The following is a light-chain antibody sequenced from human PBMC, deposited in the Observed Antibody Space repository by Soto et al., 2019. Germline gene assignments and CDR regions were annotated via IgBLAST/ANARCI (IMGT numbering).Light chain of an antibody. CDR2: GAS. CDR1: QSISGW. CDR3: QQYNSYPWT. J-gene: IGKJ1*01. V-gene: IGKV1-5*01. Sequence: DIQMTQSPSTLSASVGDRATIACRASQSISGWLAWYQQKPGKAPNLLIYGASNFESGVPSRFSGSGAGTGFSLTISSLQPDDFATYYCQQYNSYPWTFGQGTKVEIK.